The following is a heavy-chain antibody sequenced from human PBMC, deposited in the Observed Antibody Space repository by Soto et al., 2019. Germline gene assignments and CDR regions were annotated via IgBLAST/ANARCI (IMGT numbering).Heavy chain of an antibody. CDR1: GYTFTSYY. Sequence: GASVKVSCKASGYTFTSYYMHWVRQAPGQGLEWMGIINPSGGSTSYAQKFQGRVTMTRDTSTSTVYMELSSLRSEDTAVYYCARPSPTGYQLPTPHGMDVWGQGTTVTVSS. CDR2: INPSGGST. V-gene: IGHV1-46*01. CDR3: ARPSPTGYQLPTPHGMDV. J-gene: IGHJ6*02. D-gene: IGHD2-2*01.